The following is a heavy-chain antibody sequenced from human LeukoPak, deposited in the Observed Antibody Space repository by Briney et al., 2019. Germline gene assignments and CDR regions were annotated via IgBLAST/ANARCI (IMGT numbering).Heavy chain of an antibody. V-gene: IGHV3-30-3*01. Sequence: GRSLRLSCAASGFTFSSYAMHWVRQAPGKGLEWVAVISYDGSNKYYADSVKGRFTISRDNSKNTLYLQMNSLRAEDTAVYYCARGAAARVVVTACDYWGQGTLVTVSS. CDR2: ISYDGSNK. CDR1: GFTFSSYA. CDR3: ARGAAARVVVTACDY. D-gene: IGHD2-21*02. J-gene: IGHJ4*02.